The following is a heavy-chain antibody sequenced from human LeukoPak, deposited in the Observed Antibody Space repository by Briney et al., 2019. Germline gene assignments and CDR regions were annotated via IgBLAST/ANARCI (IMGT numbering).Heavy chain of an antibody. Sequence: GASVKVSCKASGYTFTGYYMHWVRQAPGQGLEWMGWINPNSGGTNYAQKFQGRVTMTRDTSISTAYMELSRLRSDDTAVYYCARDWEVESSSWYYPLFFYWGQGTLVTVSS. V-gene: IGHV1-2*02. J-gene: IGHJ4*02. CDR1: GYTFTGYY. CDR3: ARDWEVESSSWYYPLFFY. D-gene: IGHD6-13*01. CDR2: INPNSGGT.